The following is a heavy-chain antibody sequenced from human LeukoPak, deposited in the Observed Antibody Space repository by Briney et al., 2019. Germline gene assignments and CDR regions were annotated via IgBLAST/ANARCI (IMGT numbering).Heavy chain of an antibody. J-gene: IGHJ4*02. Sequence: GRSLRLSCAASGSTFSSYGMHWVRQAPGKGLEWVAVISYDGSNKYYADSVKGRFTISRDNSKNTLYLQMNSLRAEDTAVYYCAKTRYSSGWYPTSGPDYWGQGTLVTVSS. D-gene: IGHD6-19*01. CDR1: GSTFSSYG. V-gene: IGHV3-30*18. CDR2: ISYDGSNK. CDR3: AKTRYSSGWYPTSGPDY.